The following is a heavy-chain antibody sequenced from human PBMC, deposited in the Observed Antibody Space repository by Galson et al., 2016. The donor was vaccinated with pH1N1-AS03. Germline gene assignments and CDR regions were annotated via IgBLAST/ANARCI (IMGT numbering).Heavy chain of an antibody. CDR3: VRSLAAAGNY. V-gene: IGHV3-30*03. CDR1: GFTFTNYS. CDR2: ISYDGSEK. J-gene: IGHJ4*02. D-gene: IGHD6-13*01. Sequence: SLRLSCAASGFTFTNYSMNWVRQAPGQGLEWVAFISYDGSEKYYANSVQGRVTISRDNSKNTVNLELNSLRGADTAVYYCVRSLAAAGNYWGQGTLVIVSS.